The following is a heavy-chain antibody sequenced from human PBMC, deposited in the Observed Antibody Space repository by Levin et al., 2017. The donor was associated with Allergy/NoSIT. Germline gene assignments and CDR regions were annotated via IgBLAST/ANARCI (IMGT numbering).Heavy chain of an antibody. CDR3: ARSATFWYYYYMDV. J-gene: IGHJ6*03. CDR1: GGSFSGYY. Sequence: PSETLSLTCAVYGGSFSGYYWSWIRQPPGKGLEWIGEINHSGSTNYNPSLKSRVTISVDTSKNQFSLKLSSVTAADTAVYYCARSATFWYYYYMDVWGKGTTVTVSS. CDR2: INHSGST. D-gene: IGHD3-16*01. V-gene: IGHV4-34*01.